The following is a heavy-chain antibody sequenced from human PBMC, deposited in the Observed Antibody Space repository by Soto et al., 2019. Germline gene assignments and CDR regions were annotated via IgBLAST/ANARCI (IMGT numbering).Heavy chain of an antibody. CDR1: GGSFSGYY. V-gene: IGHV4-34*01. Sequence: SETLSLTCAVYGGSFSGYYWSWIRQPPGKGLEWIGEINHSGSTNYNPSLKSRVTISVDTSKNQFSLKLSSVTAADTAVYYCARGIGYCSSTSCYGEANYYYYGMDVWGQGTTVTVSS. CDR2: INHSGST. D-gene: IGHD2-2*01. CDR3: ARGIGYCSSTSCYGEANYYYYGMDV. J-gene: IGHJ6*02.